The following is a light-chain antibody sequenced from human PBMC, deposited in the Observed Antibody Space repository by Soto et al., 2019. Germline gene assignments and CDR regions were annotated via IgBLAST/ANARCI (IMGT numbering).Light chain of an antibody. CDR2: RNN. J-gene: IGLJ2*01. V-gene: IGLV1-47*01. Sequence: QSVLTQPPSASGTPGQRVTISCSGSSSNIGSNYVYWYQQLPGTAPKLLIYRNNQRPSGVPDRFSGSKSGTSASLAISGLRSEDGADYYCAAWDDSLSGKVFGGGTKVTVL. CDR1: SSNIGSNY. CDR3: AAWDDSLSGKV.